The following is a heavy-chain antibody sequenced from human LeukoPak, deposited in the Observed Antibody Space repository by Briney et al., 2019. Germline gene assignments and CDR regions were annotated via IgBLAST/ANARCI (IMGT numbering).Heavy chain of an antibody. CDR1: GFRLSGHY. CDR2: ISSTVTTV. CDR3: ARGDCSAASCYYFDY. Sequence: PGGSLRLSCAASGFRLSGHYMSWIRQAPGKGLEWVAYISSTVTTVYYADSVKGRFTISRDNTKDSLYLQMSSLKAEDTAVYYCARGDCSAASCYYFDYWGQGTLVTVSS. V-gene: IGHV3-11*04. D-gene: IGHD2-15*01. J-gene: IGHJ4*02.